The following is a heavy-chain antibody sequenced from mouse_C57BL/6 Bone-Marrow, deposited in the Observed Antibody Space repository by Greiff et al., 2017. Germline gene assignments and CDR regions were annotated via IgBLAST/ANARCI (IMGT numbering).Heavy chain of an antibody. D-gene: IGHD2-12*01. CDR3: TTWGVTTVSYAMDY. V-gene: IGHV14-4*01. J-gene: IGHJ4*01. Sequence: VQLQQSGAELVRPGASVKLSCTASGFNIKDDYMHWVKQRPEQGLEWIGWIDPENGDTEYASKFQGKATITADTSSNTAYLQLSSLTSEDTAVXYYTTWGVTTVSYAMDYWGQGTTVTVSS. CDR2: IDPENGDT. CDR1: GFNIKDDY.